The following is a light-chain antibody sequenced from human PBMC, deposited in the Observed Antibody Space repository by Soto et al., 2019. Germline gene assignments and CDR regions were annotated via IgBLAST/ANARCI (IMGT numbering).Light chain of an antibody. CDR3: QCYDRSLSGLYV. V-gene: IGLV1-40*01. J-gene: IGLJ1*01. CDR1: SSNIGAGYD. CDR2: GNS. Sequence: QSVLTQPPSVSGAPGQRVTISCTGSSSNIGAGYDVHWYQQLPGTAPKLLIYGNSNRPSGVPDRFSGSKSGTSASLAITGLQAEDEADYYCQCYDRSLSGLYVFGTGTKLTVL.